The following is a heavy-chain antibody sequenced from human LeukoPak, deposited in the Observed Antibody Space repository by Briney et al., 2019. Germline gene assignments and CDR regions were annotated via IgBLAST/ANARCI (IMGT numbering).Heavy chain of an antibody. CDR3: ARVNTMVQGP. V-gene: IGHV4-39*01. CDR2: IYYSGYT. J-gene: IGHJ5*02. CDR1: GGSISSSSYY. D-gene: IGHD3-10*01. Sequence: SETLSLTCTVSGGSISSSSYYWGWIRQPPGKGLEWIGSIYYSGYTYYNPSLESRVTISVDTSKNQFSLKLSSVTAADTAVYYCARVNTMVQGPWGQGTLVTVSS.